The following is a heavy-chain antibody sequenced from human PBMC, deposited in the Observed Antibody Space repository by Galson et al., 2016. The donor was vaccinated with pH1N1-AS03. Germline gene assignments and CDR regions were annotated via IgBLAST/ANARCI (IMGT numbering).Heavy chain of an antibody. V-gene: IGHV5-51*01. D-gene: IGHD3-3*01. CDR2: IYPGDSGT. CDR3: AIRVDFWSGLPYYFDY. CDR1: GYRFTSYW. Sequence: QSGAEVKKPGESLKISCKGSGYRFTSYWIGWVRQMPGKGLEWMGVIYPGDSGTRYSPSFQGQVTISVDKSISTAYLQWSSLKASDPAMYYCAIRVDFWSGLPYYFDYWGQGTLVTVSS. J-gene: IGHJ4*02.